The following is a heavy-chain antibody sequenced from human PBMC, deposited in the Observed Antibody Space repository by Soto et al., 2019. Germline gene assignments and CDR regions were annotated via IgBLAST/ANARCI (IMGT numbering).Heavy chain of an antibody. D-gene: IGHD6-19*01. V-gene: IGHV4-59*13. Sequence: SETLSLTCTVSGGSISSYYWSWIRQPPGKGLEWIGYIYYSGSTNYNPSLKSRVTISVDTSKNQFSLKLSSVTAADTAVYYCARYRMAAPNWFDPWGQGTLVTVSS. J-gene: IGHJ5*02. CDR1: GGSISSYY. CDR2: IYYSGST. CDR3: ARYRMAAPNWFDP.